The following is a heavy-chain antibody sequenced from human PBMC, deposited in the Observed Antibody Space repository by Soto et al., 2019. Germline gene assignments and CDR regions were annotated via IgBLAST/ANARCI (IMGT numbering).Heavy chain of an antibody. Sequence: ASVTVSCTASGYTFTSYGITWVRQAPGQGLEWMGWINAYNGNTNYAQNLQGRLTLTTDTSTTTAYMELRSLRSNDTAIYYCAMVDVYVTPSPQDVWGQGTTVTVSS. CDR3: AMVDVYVTPSPQDV. J-gene: IGHJ6*02. CDR1: GYTFTSYG. CDR2: INAYNGNT. V-gene: IGHV1-18*01. D-gene: IGHD3-16*01.